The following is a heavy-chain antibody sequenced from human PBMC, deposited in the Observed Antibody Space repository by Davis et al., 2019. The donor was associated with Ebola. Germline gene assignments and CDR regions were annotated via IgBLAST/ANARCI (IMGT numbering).Heavy chain of an antibody. V-gene: IGHV1-2*02. CDR2: INPNSGGT. CDR1: GDTFTGYY. D-gene: IGHD1-26*01. Sequence: ASVKVSCKASGDTFTGYYMHWVRQAPGQGLEWMGWINPNSGGTNYAQKFQGRVTITRDTSASTAYMELSSLRSEDTALYYCAKDLRGALDYWGQGTLVTVSS. CDR3: AKDLRGALDY. J-gene: IGHJ4*02.